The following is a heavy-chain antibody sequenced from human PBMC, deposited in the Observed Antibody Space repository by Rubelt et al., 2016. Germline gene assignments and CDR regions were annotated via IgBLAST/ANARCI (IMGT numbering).Heavy chain of an antibody. CDR3: ARGYDSSGYDY. V-gene: IGHV4-59*08. CDR1: GGSISSYY. D-gene: IGHD3-22*01. Sequence: QVQLQESGPGLVKPSETLSLTCTVSGGSISSYYWSWIRQPPGKGLEWIGYIYYSGSTNYNPSLKSRVTISVDTSKNQFSLKLSSVTAADTAVYYCARGYDSSGYDYWGQGTLVTVSS. J-gene: IGHJ4*02. CDR2: IYYSGST.